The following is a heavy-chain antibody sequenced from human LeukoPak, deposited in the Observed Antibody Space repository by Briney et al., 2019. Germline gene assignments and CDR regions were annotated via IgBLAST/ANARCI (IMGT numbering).Heavy chain of an antibody. CDR2: INHSGST. CDR1: GGSFSGYY. J-gene: IGHJ4*02. D-gene: IGHD3-22*01. CDR3: ARTLDTSGYYRNFDY. V-gene: IGHV4-34*01. Sequence: SETLTLTCAAYGGSFSGYYWSWVRQPPGKGLKWMGEINHSGSTTYNPSLKSRVTVSVDSSKIQFSLKLSSVTAADTAVYYCARTLDTSGYYRNFDYWGQGTLVTVSS.